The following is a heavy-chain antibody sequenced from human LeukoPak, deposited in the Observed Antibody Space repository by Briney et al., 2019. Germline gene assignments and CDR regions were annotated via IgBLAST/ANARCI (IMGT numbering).Heavy chain of an antibody. CDR1: VFTFSSYS. D-gene: IGHD5-18*01. Sequence: TGGSLRLSCAASVFTFSSYSMKWVRQAPGKGQEWVSYISSSSNTIYYADSVKGRFTISRDNAKNSLYLQMNSLRAEDTAVYYCARVGIQLCVDYWGQGTLVTVSS. CDR2: ISSSSNTI. V-gene: IGHV3-48*01. CDR3: ARVGIQLCVDY. J-gene: IGHJ4*02.